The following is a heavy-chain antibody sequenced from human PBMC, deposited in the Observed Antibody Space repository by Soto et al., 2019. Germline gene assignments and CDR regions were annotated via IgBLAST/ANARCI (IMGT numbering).Heavy chain of an antibody. CDR1: GFTFSSYA. CDR3: AKDRLYGSGSYYEIDY. V-gene: IGHV3-23*01. D-gene: IGHD3-10*01. Sequence: GGSLRLSCAASGFTFSSYAMSWVRQAPGKGLEWVSAISGSGGSTYYADSVKGRFTISRDNSKNTLYLQMNSLRAEDTAVYYCAKDRLYGSGSYYEIDYWGQGTLVTVSS. J-gene: IGHJ4*02. CDR2: ISGSGGST.